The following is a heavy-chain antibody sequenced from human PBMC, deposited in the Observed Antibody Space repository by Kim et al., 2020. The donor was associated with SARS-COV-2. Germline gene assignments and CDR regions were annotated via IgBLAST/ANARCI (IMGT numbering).Heavy chain of an antibody. CDR3: ARALSPYGMDV. CDR1: GFTFSRFT. CDR2: ISSSSSSI. V-gene: IGHV3-48*02. D-gene: IGHD3-3*02. J-gene: IGHJ6*02. Sequence: GGSLRLSCAASGFTFSRFTMNWVRQAPGKGLEWVSYISSSSSSISHADSVKGRFTISRDNAKNSLYLQMNSLRDDDTAVYYCARALSPYGMDVWGQDTTV.